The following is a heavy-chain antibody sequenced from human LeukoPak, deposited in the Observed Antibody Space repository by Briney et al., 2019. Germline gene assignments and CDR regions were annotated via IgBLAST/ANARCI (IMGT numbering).Heavy chain of an antibody. D-gene: IGHD6-19*01. J-gene: IGHJ4*02. CDR1: GFTFDDYA. CDR2: ISWNSDNI. CDR3: AKDWGSGIPVAGTGYYFDY. V-gene: IGHV3-9*01. Sequence: LSGRSLRLSCAASGFTFDDYAMHWVRQAPGKGLEWVSGISWNSDNIGYADSVKGRFTISRDNAKNSLYLQMKSLRAEDTALYYCAKDWGSGIPVAGTGYYFDYWGQGTLVTVSS.